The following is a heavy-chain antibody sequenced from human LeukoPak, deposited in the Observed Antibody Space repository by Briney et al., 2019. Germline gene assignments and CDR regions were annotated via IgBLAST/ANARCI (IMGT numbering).Heavy chain of an antibody. CDR3: ARVFDSGSQAYFYYMDV. D-gene: IGHD3-10*01. Sequence: SQTLSLTCTVSGGSISSGSYYWSWIRQPAGKGLEWIGRIYTSGSTNYNPSLKSRVTMSVDTSKNQFSLKVSSVTAADTAVYYCARVFDSGSQAYFYYMDVWGKGTTVTIFS. J-gene: IGHJ6*03. CDR2: IYTSGST. CDR1: GGSISSGSYY. V-gene: IGHV4-61*02.